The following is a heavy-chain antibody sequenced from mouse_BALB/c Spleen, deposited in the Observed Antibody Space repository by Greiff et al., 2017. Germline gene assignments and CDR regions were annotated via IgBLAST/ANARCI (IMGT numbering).Heavy chain of an antibody. CDR2: INSNGGST. CDR1: GFTFSSYG. J-gene: IGHJ4*01. Sequence: EVKLVESGGGLVQPGGSLKLSCAASGFTFSSYGMSWVRQTPDKRLELVATINSNGGSTYYPDSVKGRFTISRDNAKNTLYLQMSSLKSEDTAMYYCARDYRYYYAMDYWGQGTSVTVSS. CDR3: ARDYRYYYAMDY. V-gene: IGHV5-6-3*01. D-gene: IGHD2-14*01.